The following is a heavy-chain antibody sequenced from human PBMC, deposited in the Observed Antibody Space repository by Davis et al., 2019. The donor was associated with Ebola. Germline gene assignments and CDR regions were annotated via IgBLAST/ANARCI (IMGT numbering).Heavy chain of an antibody. Sequence: SLITSCAASGIISNKYMMYWVRQAPGKGQVYVSRISSDGGITSYADSVKGRFTTSRDNAKSTLYLQMNSLTAEDTAVYYCVRTTYGAPEYWGQGTLVTVSS. CDR2: ISSDGGIT. D-gene: IGHD4-17*01. V-gene: IGHV3-74*01. CDR1: GIISNKYM. CDR3: VRTTYGAPEY. J-gene: IGHJ4*02.